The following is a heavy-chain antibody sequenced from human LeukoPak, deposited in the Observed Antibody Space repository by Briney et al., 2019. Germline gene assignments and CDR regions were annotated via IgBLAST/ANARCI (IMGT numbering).Heavy chain of an antibody. CDR2: IDWDDDK. CDR1: GFSLGTSGRC. V-gene: IGHV2-70*11. Sequence: SGPALVKPTQTLTLTCTFSGFSLGTSGRCVSWIRQPPGKAREWLARIDWDDDKYYSTSLQTRLTISKDTSKNQVVLTMTNMDPVDTATYYCARAFPTVTTFDYWGQGTLVTVSS. CDR3: ARAFPTVTTFDY. D-gene: IGHD4-17*01. J-gene: IGHJ4*02.